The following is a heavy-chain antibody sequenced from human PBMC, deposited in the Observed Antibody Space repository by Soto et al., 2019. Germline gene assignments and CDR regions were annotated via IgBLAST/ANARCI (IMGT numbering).Heavy chain of an antibody. CDR3: ARVTTHSLHSPYATDV. D-gene: IGHD4-17*01. Sequence: PGESLKISCKGSGYSFTSYWIGWVRQMPVKGLEWMGIIYPGDSDTRYSPSFQGQVTISADKSISTAYLQWSSLKASDTAMYYRARVTTHSLHSPYATDVPGPATTLTLSS. CDR2: IYPGDSDT. CDR1: GYSFTSYW. J-gene: IGHJ6*02. V-gene: IGHV5-51*01.